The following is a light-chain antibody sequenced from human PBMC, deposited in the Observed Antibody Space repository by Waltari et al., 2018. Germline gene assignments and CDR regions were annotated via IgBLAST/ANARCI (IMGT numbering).Light chain of an antibody. CDR1: QGVSMY. J-gene: IGKJ4*01. CDR2: DAT. Sequence: EVVLTQSPATRSVSPGDTATLSCRASQGVSMYLAWYQHRPGQGPRLLIYDATNRATGIPARFGGSGSGTDFTLTISSLDPEDFAVYFCQQRSNWPMTFGGGTKVEIK. CDR3: QQRSNWPMT. V-gene: IGKV3-11*01.